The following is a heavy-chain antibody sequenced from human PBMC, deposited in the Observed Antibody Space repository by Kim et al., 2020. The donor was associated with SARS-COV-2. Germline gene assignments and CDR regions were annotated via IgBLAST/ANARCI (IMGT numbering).Heavy chain of an antibody. Sequence: SETLSLTCTVSGGSISSYYWSWIRQPPGKGLEWIGYIYYSGSTNYNPSLKSRVTISVDTSKNQFSLKLSSVTAADTAVYYFARGVWYYYGSGSYPYYYYYGMDVWGQGTTVTVSS. D-gene: IGHD3-10*01. J-gene: IGHJ6*02. CDR3: ARGVWYYYGSGSYPYYYYYGMDV. CDR2: IYYSGST. CDR1: GGSISSYY. V-gene: IGHV4-59*01.